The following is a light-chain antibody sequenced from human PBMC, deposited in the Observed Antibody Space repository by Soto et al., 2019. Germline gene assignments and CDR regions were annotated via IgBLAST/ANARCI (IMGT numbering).Light chain of an antibody. J-gene: IGKJ1*01. CDR1: QSVSSN. CDR2: GTS. V-gene: IGKV3-20*01. CDR3: QQYGSSPRT. Sequence: IVLTQSPGTLSLSPGERATLSCRASQSVSSNLAWYQQKPGQAPRLLIYGTSNRATGIPDRFSGSGSGTDFSLTISSLEPGDLAVYYCQQYGSSPRTFGQGTKVDIK.